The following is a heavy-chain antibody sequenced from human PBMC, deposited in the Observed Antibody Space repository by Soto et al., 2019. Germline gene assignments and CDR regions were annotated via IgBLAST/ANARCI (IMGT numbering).Heavy chain of an antibody. V-gene: IGHV1-69*01. Sequence: QVQLVQSGAEVKKPGSSVKVSCKASGGTFSSYAISWVRQAPGQGLEWMGGIIPIFGTANYAQKFQGRVTITADESTSTAYMELSSLRSEDTAVYYCATDGADKRDYYYYGMDVWGQGTTVTVSS. J-gene: IGHJ6*02. D-gene: IGHD3-16*01. CDR2: IIPIFGTA. CDR1: GGTFSSYA. CDR3: ATDGADKRDYYYYGMDV.